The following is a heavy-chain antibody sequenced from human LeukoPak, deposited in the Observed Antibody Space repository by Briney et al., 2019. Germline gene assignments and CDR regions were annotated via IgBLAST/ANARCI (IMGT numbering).Heavy chain of an antibody. CDR3: ARDNDGLTDY. CDR1: GFTFSSYE. Sequence: GALRLSCAASGFTFSSYEMNWVRKAPGKGLEWVSYISSSGSTIYYADSVKGRFTISRDNAKNSLYLQMNSLRAEDTAVYYCARDNDGLTDYWGQGTVVTVSS. V-gene: IGHV3-48*03. CDR2: ISSSGSTI. D-gene: IGHD5-24*01. J-gene: IGHJ4*02.